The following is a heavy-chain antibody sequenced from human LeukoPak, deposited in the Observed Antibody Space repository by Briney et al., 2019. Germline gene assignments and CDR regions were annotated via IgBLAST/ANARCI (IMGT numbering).Heavy chain of an antibody. Sequence: SETLSLTCTVSGGSISSSSYYWGWIRQPPGKGLEWIGSIYYSGSTYYNPSLKSRVTISVDTSKNQFSLKLSSVTAADTAVYYCASQLYCSGGSCYGLWSYYYYMDVWGKGTTVTISS. V-gene: IGHV4-39*01. D-gene: IGHD2-15*01. CDR1: GGSISSSSYY. CDR3: ASQLYCSGGSCYGLWSYYYYMDV. J-gene: IGHJ6*03. CDR2: IYYSGST.